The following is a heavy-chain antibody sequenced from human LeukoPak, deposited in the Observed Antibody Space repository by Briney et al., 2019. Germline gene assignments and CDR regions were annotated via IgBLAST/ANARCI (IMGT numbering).Heavy chain of an antibody. CDR1: GGSVRSTSYC. CDR3: ARDTERGRFLDN. V-gene: IGHV4-39*07. D-gene: IGHD1-14*01. CDR2: IYYSGST. Sequence: KSSETLSLTCTVSGGSVRSTSYCWGWIRQPPGKELEWVGTIYYSGSTYYNPSLKSRVAISVDASRNQFSLNLNSVTAADTAIYYCARDTERGRFLDNWGQGTLVTVSS. J-gene: IGHJ4*02.